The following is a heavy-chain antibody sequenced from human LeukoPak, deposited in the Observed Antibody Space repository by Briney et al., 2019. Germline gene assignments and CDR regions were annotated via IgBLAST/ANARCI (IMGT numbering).Heavy chain of an antibody. V-gene: IGHV4-4*07. CDR2: ILPSGAT. CDR3: ATGDSSSVDH. Sequence: SETLSLTCTVSGGSISRWYWSWIRQPAGEGLEWIGRILPSGATIHNPSLKSRVTMSLDTSKNQVSLKLTSVTAADTAVYYCATGDSSSVDHWGRGTLVTVSS. D-gene: IGHD3-16*02. J-gene: IGHJ4*02. CDR1: GGSISRWY.